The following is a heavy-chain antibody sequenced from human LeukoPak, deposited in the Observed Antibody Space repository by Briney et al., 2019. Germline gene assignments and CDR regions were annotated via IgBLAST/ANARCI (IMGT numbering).Heavy chain of an antibody. CDR1: GYTYTGYY. CDR3: ARQRGDGYGVFFDY. J-gene: IGHJ4*02. CDR2: FDPEDGET. Sequence: ASVKVSCKASGYTYTGYYIHWVRQAPGKGLEWMGGFDPEDGETIYAQKFQGRVTMTTDTSTSTAYMELRSLRSDDTAVYYCARQRGDGYGVFFDYWGQGTLVTVSS. V-gene: IGHV1-24*01. D-gene: IGHD5-12*01.